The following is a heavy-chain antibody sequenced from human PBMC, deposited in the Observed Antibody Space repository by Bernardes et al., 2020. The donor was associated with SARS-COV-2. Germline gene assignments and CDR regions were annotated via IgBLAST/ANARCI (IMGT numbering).Heavy chain of an antibody. CDR2: IYPGDSDS. CDR1: GYSFISYW. V-gene: IGHV5-51*01. J-gene: IGHJ4*02. Sequence: ESLKISCKGSGYSFISYWIGWVRQMPGKGLEWMGIIYPGDSDSKYDPSFQGQVTISVDKSISTAYLQWSSLKASDTAMYYCARQQGGYSGYFDYWGQGSLVTVSS. D-gene: IGHD5-12*01. CDR3: ARQQGGYSGYFDY.